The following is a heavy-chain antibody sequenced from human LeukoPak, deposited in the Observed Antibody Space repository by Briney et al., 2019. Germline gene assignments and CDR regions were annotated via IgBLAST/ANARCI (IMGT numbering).Heavy chain of an antibody. CDR3: ARADYDTSAYYYTFDY. J-gene: IGHJ4*02. D-gene: IGHD3-22*01. Sequence: PSETLSLTCTVSGGSINGYYWSWIRQPPEKGLEWIGYIYYRGSTNYNPSLKSRVNMSVDTSRNQFSLKLSSMTAADTAVYYCARADYDTSAYYYTFDYWGKGTLVTVSS. V-gene: IGHV4-59*01. CDR1: GGSINGYY. CDR2: IYYRGST.